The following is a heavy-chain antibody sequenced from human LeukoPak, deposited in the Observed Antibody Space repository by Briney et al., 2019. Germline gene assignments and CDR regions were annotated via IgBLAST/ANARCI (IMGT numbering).Heavy chain of an antibody. V-gene: IGHV4-39*01. CDR3: APYCSSTSCYGEGDY. CDR2: IYYSGST. J-gene: IGHJ4*02. D-gene: IGHD2-2*01. Sequence: SETLSLTCTVSGGSITSSSYYWGWIRQPPGKGLEWIGSIYYSGSTYYNPSLKSRVTISVDTAKNQFSLNLSSVTAADTAVYYCAPYCSSTSCYGEGDYWGQGTLVTVSS. CDR1: GGSITSSSYY.